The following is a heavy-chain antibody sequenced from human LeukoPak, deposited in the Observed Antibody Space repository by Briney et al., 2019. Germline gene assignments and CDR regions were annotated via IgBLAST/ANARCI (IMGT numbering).Heavy chain of an antibody. V-gene: IGHV1-69*13. CDR2: IIPIFGTA. J-gene: IGHJ4*02. D-gene: IGHD5-12*01. CDR1: GGTFGSYA. CDR3: ARDVEVDICFDY. Sequence: GASVKVSCKASGGTFGSYAISWVRQAPGQGLEWMGGIIPIFGTANYAQKFQGRVTITADESTSTAYMELSSLRSEDTAVYYCARDVEVDICFDYWGQGTLVTVSS.